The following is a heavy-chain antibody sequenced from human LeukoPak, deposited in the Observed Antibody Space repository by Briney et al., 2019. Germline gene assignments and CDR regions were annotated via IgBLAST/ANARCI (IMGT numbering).Heavy chain of an antibody. CDR3: AKQYSSSWHYFDY. CDR1: GFTFSSYA. J-gene: IGHJ4*02. D-gene: IGHD6-13*01. Sequence: AGGSLRLSCAASGFTFSSYAMSWVRQAPGKGLEWVSAISGSGSTYYADSVKGRFTISRDNSKNTLYLQMNSLRAEDTAVYHCAKQYSSSWHYFDYWGQGTLVNVSS. CDR2: ISGSGST. V-gene: IGHV3-23*01.